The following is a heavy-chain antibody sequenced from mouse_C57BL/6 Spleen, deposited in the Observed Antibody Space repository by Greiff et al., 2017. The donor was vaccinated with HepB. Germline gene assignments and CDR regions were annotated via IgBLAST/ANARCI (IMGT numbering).Heavy chain of an antibody. J-gene: IGHJ3*01. CDR2: IDPSDSET. CDR3: ARGGDGGFAY. Sequence: QVQLQQSGAELVRPGSSVKLSCKASGYTFTSYWMHWVKQRPIQGLEWIGNIDPSDSETHYNQKFKDKATLTVDKSSSTAYMQLSSLTSEDSAVYDWARGGDGGFAYWGQGTLVTVSA. V-gene: IGHV1-52*01. CDR1: GYTFTSYW. D-gene: IGHD2-3*01.